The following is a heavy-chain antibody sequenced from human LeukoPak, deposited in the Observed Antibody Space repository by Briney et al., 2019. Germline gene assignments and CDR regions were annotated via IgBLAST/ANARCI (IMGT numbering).Heavy chain of an antibody. J-gene: IGHJ4*02. D-gene: IGHD2-2*01. CDR3: ARFDCSSTSCFVAHFDS. V-gene: IGHV4-59*01. Sequence: SETLSLTCTVSGGSITSYYWSWIRQPPGKGLEWIGYIYYSGNTYYNPSLKSRATISLETSRNQFSLKLTSVTAADTAVYYCARFDCSSTSCFVAHFDSWGQGTLVTVSS. CDR1: GGSITSYY. CDR2: IYYSGNT.